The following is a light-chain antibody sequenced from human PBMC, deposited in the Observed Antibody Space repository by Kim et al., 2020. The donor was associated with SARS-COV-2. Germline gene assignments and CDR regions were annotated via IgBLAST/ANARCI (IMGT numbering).Light chain of an antibody. CDR1: QSIGSS. J-gene: IGKJ1*01. CDR3: QQYDTYLRT. V-gene: IGKV1-5*03. CDR2: KAS. Sequence: VSVGDRVTITCRASQSIGSSLAWYQQKPGKAPTLLISKASSLESGVPSRFSVSGSGTEFTLTISSLQPDDFATYYCQQYDTYLRTFGQGTKVDIK.